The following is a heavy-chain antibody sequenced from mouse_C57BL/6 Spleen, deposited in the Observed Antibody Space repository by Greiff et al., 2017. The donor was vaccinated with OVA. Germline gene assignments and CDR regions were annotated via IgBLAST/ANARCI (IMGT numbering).Heavy chain of an antibody. V-gene: IGHV5-16*01. CDR3: ARVVLYAMDY. CDR2: INYDGSST. CDR1: GFTFSDYY. Sequence: EVQVVESEGGLVQPGSSMKLSCTASGFTFSDYYMAWVRQVPEKGLEWVANINYDGSSTYYLDSLKSRFIISRDNAKNILYLQMSSLKSEDTATYYCARVVLYAMDYWGQGTSVTVSS. J-gene: IGHJ4*01.